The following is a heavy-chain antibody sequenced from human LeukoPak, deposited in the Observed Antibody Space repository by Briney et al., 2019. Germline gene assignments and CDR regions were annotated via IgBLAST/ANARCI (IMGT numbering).Heavy chain of an antibody. J-gene: IGHJ4*02. CDR2: TNPNSGGT. Sequence: SVKVSCKASGYTFTGYYMHWVRQSPGQGLEWMGWTNPNSGGTKYAQKFQGRVTMTRETSISTAYMEMSRLRSDDTAVYYCAALDGYNAVHWGQGTLVTVSS. CDR3: AALDGYNAVH. D-gene: IGHD5-24*01. V-gene: IGHV1-2*02. CDR1: GYTFTGYY.